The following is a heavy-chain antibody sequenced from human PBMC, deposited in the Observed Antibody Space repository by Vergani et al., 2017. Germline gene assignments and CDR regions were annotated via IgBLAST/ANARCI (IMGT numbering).Heavy chain of an antibody. J-gene: IGHJ4*02. CDR1: GYTFTNYW. D-gene: IGHD3-10*01. CDR3: ARLPRGLRGMSLEY. CDR2: IFPGDADT. V-gene: IGHV5-51*01. Sequence: EVHLVQSGAEVKTPGESVKISCETSGYTFTNYWVAWVRQRPGKGLEWMGLIFPGDADTRYSPSFEGQVTISADTSTSTAYVQWPSLKASDTAVYFCARLPRGLRGMSLEYWGQGTLVTVSS.